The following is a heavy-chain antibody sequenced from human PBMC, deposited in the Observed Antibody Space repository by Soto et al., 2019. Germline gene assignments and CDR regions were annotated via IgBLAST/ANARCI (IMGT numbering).Heavy chain of an antibody. CDR1: GDSVSSGTYY. D-gene: IGHD4-17*01. Sequence: QVQLQESGPGLVKPSETLSLTCIVSGDSVSSGTYYWSWIRQPPGKGLEWIGYIYYRGSTNYNPSLKSRVTISIDTSRNQFSLKVNSVTAADTAVYYCARGLDYGGFDYWGQGTLVAVSS. CDR3: ARGLDYGGFDY. V-gene: IGHV4-61*01. J-gene: IGHJ4*02. CDR2: IYYRGST.